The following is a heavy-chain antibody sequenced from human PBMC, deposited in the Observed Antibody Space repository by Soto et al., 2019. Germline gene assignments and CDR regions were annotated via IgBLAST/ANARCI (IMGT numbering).Heavy chain of an antibody. J-gene: IGHJ4*02. D-gene: IGHD4-17*01. Sequence: GGSLRLSCAASGFTFDDYGMSWVRQAPGKGLEWVSGINWNGGSTGYADSVKGRFTISRDNAKNSLYLQMNSLRAEDTALYHCARETTVTEKGLFDYWGQGTLVTVSS. CDR3: ARETTVTEKGLFDY. CDR2: INWNGGST. CDR1: GFTFDDYG. V-gene: IGHV3-20*01.